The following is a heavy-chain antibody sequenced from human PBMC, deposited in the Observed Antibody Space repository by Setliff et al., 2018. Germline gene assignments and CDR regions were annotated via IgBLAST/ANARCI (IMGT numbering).Heavy chain of an antibody. V-gene: IGHV4-39*02. D-gene: IGHD3-22*01. J-gene: IGHJ4*02. Sequence: SETLSLTCTVSGGSISSSRYYWGWSRQPPGKGLEWIGSMYYSGTSYYNTSLKSRVTISVDRAKNHFTLKLTSVTAADTAMYYCARSRYYDSSGNNYGLDYWGLGTLVTVSS. CDR3: ARSRYYDSSGNNYGLDY. CDR2: MYYSGTS. CDR1: GGSISSSRYY.